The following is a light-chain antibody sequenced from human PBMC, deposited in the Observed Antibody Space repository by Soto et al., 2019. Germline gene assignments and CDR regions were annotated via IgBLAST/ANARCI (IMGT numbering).Light chain of an antibody. CDR1: QSVLYSSNNKNY. CDR2: WAS. J-gene: IGKJ4*01. V-gene: IGKV4-1*01. Sequence: DIVMTQSPDSLAVSLGERATINCKSSQSVLYSSNNKNYLAWYQQKPGQPPKLLIYWASTRESGFPDRFSGSGSGTDFTLTISSLKAEDVAIDYCQQHYGTPITFGGQTKVEIK. CDR3: QQHYGTPIT.